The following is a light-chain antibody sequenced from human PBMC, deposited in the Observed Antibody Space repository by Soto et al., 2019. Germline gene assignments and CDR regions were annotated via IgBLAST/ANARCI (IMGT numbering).Light chain of an antibody. CDR3: QHYNNWPIT. CDR1: QSVSTK. J-gene: IGKJ5*01. V-gene: IGKV3D-15*01. Sequence: ERVMTQSPATLSLSPGEGATLSCRASQSVSTKLAWYQQKPGQAPRLLIYDASSRATGIPTRFSGSGSGTEFTLTISSLQSEDFAVYFCQHYNNWPITFGQGTRLEIK. CDR2: DAS.